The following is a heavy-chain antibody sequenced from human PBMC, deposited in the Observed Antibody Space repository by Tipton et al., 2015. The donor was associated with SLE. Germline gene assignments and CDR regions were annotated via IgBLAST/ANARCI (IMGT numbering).Heavy chain of an antibody. CDR3: ARSLYDTNWFFFDL. D-gene: IGHD1-1*01. V-gene: IGHV4-59*02. J-gene: IGHJ5*02. CDR1: GGAVIHNY. Sequence: TLSLTCSVSGGAVIHNYWSWIRQPPGKGLEWIGYIHSSGTTKYNSSLRSRVTISVDTSKNQFSLRLTSVTAADAAMYYCARSLYDTNWFFFDLWGQGTLVTVSS. CDR2: IHSSGTT.